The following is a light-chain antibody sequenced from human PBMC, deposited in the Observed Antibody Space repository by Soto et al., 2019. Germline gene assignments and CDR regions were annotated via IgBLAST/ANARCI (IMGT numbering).Light chain of an antibody. J-gene: IGLJ1*01. CDR2: DVS. CDR1: SSDVGGYNS. Sequence: QSALTQPASVSGSPGQSITISCTGSSSDVGGYNSVSWYQQHPGKAPKLMIYDVSYRPSGVSIRFSGSKSGNTASLTISGLQAEDEADYYCSSYTSSSTLFYVFGTGTKVTV. CDR3: SSYTSSSTLFYV. V-gene: IGLV2-14*03.